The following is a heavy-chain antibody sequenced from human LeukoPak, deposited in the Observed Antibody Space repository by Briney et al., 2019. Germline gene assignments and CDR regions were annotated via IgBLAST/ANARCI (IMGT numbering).Heavy chain of an antibody. CDR3: ARKIEAKIQLWLRPYDAFDI. CDR1: GGSISSGDYY. D-gene: IGHD5-18*01. Sequence: SETLSLTCTVSGGSISSGDYYWSWIRQPPGKGLEWIGYIYYSGSTYYNPSLKSRVTISVDTSKNQFSLKLSSVTAADTAVYYCARKIEAKIQLWLRPYDAFDIWGQGTTVTVSS. V-gene: IGHV4-30-4*01. CDR2: IYYSGST. J-gene: IGHJ3*02.